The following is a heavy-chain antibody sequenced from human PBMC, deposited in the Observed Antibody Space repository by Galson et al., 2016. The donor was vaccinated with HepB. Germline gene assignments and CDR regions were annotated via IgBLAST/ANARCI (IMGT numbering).Heavy chain of an antibody. J-gene: IGHJ5*02. V-gene: IGHV1-58*01. Sequence: SVKVSCKASGFTFTTSAVQWVRQARGQRLEWMGWIVVGSGNTNYAQKFQERVTITRDMSTTTAYMELSSLSSGDPAVDYCGALYDSGGYYARVKGDPWGPGTPVPLPS. CDR2: IVVGSGNT. CDR3: GALYDSGGYYARVKGDP. D-gene: IGHD3-22*01. CDR1: GFTFTTSA.